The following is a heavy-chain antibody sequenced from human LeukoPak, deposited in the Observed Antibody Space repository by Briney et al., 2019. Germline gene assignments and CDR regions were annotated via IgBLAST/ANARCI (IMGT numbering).Heavy chain of an antibody. V-gene: IGHV3-23*01. CDR1: GFTFDDYA. J-gene: IGHJ4*02. D-gene: IGHD6-13*01. CDR2: ISGSGGST. CDR3: ARWTLIAAAGSDYFDY. Sequence: GGSLRLSCAASGFTFDDYAMSWVRQAPGKGLEWVSAISGSGGSTYYADSVKGRFTISRDNSKNTLYLQMNSLRAEDTAVYYCARWTLIAAAGSDYFDYWGQGTLVTVSS.